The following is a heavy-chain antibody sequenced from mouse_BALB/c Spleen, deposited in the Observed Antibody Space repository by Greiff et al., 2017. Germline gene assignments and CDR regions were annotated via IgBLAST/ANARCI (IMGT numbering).Heavy chain of an antibody. V-gene: IGHV1-7*01. J-gene: IGHJ3*01. CDR1: GYTFTSYW. Sequence: VHLVESGAELAKPGASVKMSCKASGYTFTSYWMHWVKQRPGQGLEWIGYINPSTGYTEYNQKFKDKATLTADKSSSTAYMQLSSLTSEDSAVYYCAKSPWFAYWGQGTLVTVSA. CDR3: AKSPWFAY. CDR2: INPSTGYT.